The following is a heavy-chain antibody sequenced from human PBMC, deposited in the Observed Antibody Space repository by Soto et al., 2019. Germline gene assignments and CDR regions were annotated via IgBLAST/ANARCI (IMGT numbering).Heavy chain of an antibody. V-gene: IGHV5-51*01. CDR1: GYSFTSYW. Sequence: DSLRISRKGSGYSFTSYWIGWVRQMPGKGLEWMGIIYPGDSDTRYRPSFQGQVTISADKSISTAYLQWSSLKASDTAMYYCARPGRLGSGRYYYYGMDVWGQGTTVTVSS. CDR3: ARPGRLGSGRYYYYGMDV. J-gene: IGHJ6*02. D-gene: IGHD3-10*01. CDR2: IYPGDSDT.